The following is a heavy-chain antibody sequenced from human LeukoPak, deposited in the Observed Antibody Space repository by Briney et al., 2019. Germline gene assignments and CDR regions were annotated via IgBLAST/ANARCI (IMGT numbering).Heavy chain of an antibody. V-gene: IGHV3-11*04. CDR1: GFTFSDYY. Sequence: PGGSLRLSCAASGFTFSDYYMSWIRQAPGKGLEWVSYISSSDNTIYYADSVKGRFTMSRDNAKNSLYLQMNSLRAEDMAVYYCARVMGNYATDYWGQGTLVTVPS. CDR2: ISSSDNTI. CDR3: ARVMGNYATDY. D-gene: IGHD1-7*01. J-gene: IGHJ4*02.